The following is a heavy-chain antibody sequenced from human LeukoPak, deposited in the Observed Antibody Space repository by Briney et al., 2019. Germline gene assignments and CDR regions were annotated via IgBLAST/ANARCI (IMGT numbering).Heavy chain of an antibody. CDR1: AFKGKS. D-gene: IGHD5-12*01. V-gene: IGHV1-18*01. Sequence: AFKGKSIGCGRHGIVKRNEWMGWISGSSENTDSAQKFQGRVTMTTDTSTSTAYMELRNLRSDDTATYYCARVGRTKVATMAYWGQGTLVTVSS. CDR3: ARVGRTKVATMAY. CDR2: ISGSSENT. J-gene: IGHJ4*02.